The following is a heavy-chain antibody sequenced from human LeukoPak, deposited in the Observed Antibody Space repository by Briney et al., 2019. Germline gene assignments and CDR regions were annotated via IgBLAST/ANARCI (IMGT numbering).Heavy chain of an antibody. D-gene: IGHD2-2*02. CDR1: GFTFSSYA. Sequence: PGRSLRLSCAASGFTFSSYAMHWVRQAPGKGLEWVAVISYDGSNKYYADSVKGRFTISRDNSENTLYLQMNSLRAEDTAVYYCARGVGYCSSTSCYTGEFDYWGQGTLVTVSS. CDR2: ISYDGSNK. V-gene: IGHV3-30*01. J-gene: IGHJ4*02. CDR3: ARGVGYCSSTSCYTGEFDY.